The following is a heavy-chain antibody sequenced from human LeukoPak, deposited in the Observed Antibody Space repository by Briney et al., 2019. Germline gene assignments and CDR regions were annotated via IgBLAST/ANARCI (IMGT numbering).Heavy chain of an antibody. CDR1: GGSISSSSYY. V-gene: IGHV4-39*01. CDR3: ARAWPDYYYYMDV. D-gene: IGHD5-12*01. J-gene: IGHJ6*03. Sequence: SETLSLTCTVSGGSISSSSYYWGWIRQPPGKGLEWIGSIYYSGSTYYNPSLKSRVTISVDTSKNQFSLKLSSVTAADTAVYYCARAWPDYYYYMDVWGKGTTVTISS. CDR2: IYYSGST.